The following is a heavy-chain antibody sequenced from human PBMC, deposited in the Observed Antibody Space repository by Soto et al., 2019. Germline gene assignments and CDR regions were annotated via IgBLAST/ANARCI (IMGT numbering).Heavy chain of an antibody. CDR1: GFTFSSYA. CDR3: AKDSSAWFRGANWFDP. V-gene: IGHV3-23*01. D-gene: IGHD6-19*01. Sequence: GGSLRLSCAASGFTFSSYALSWVRQAPGKGLEWVSAISGSGGTTYYADSVKGRFTISRDNSKNTLYLQMNSLTAEDTAVYYCAKDSSAWFRGANWFDPWGQGTLVTVSS. J-gene: IGHJ5*02. CDR2: ISGSGGTT.